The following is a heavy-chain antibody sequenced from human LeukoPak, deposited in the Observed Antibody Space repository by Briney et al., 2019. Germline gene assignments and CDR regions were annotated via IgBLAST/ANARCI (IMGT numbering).Heavy chain of an antibody. CDR3: AKRALSNPVTYFDC. V-gene: IGHV3-23*01. CDR2: VNNIGGST. CDR1: GFTFSNYA. D-gene: IGHD4-17*01. Sequence: GGSLRLSCAASGFTFSNYAMSWVRQAPGQGLEWVSAVNNIGGSTSYADSVKGRFTISRDTSKNTVFLQMNSLRAEDTARYYCAKRALSNPVTYFDCLGQGTLVTVSS. J-gene: IGHJ4*02.